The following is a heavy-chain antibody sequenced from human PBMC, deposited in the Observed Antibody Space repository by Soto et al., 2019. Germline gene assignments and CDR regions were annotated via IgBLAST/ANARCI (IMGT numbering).Heavy chain of an antibody. J-gene: IGHJ3*02. D-gene: IGHD6-19*01. CDR3: ARPRIAVAGTAAFDI. V-gene: IGHV4-39*01. Sequence: QLQLQESGPGLVKPSETLSLTCTVSGGSISSSSYYWGWIRQPPGKGLEWIGSIYYSGSTYYNPSLKSRVTISVDTSKNQFSLKLSSVTAADTAVYYCARPRIAVAGTAAFDIWGQGTMVTVSS. CDR2: IYYSGST. CDR1: GGSISSSSYY.